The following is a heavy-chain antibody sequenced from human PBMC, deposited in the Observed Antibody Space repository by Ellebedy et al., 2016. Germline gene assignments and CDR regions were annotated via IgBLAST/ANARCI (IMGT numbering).Heavy chain of an antibody. V-gene: IGHV3-23*01. J-gene: IGHJ4*02. Sequence: GGSLRLXCATPRLNFRNFFMSWVRQSPGKGLEWVSTISAGSDTTRLADSVKGRFTISRDNSKNTLYLQMNNLRVDDTALYYCRQGHYFDQWGQGALVTVSS. CDR2: ISAGSDTT. CDR1: RLNFRNFF. CDR3: RQGHYFDQ.